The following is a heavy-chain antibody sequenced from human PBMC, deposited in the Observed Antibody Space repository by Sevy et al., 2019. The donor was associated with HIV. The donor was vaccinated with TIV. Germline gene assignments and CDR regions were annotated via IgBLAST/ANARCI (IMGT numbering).Heavy chain of an antibody. D-gene: IGHD3-22*01. V-gene: IGHV1-2*02. CDR1: GYTFTGYS. CDR3: ARVWNSDYYDSSGPNWLDS. CDR2: MNPNSGGT. Sequence: ASVKVSCKASGYTFTGYSMHWVRQAPGQGLEWMGWMNPNSGGTNYAQKFEGRVTMTRDTSISTAYMELSRLRFDDTAVYYCARVWNSDYYDSSGPNWLDSWGQGTLVTVSS. J-gene: IGHJ5*01.